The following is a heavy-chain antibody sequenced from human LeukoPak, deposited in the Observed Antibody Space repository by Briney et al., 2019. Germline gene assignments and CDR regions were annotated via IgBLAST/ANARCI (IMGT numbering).Heavy chain of an antibody. CDR3: ARGIAAAGTRYYYYYCYMDV. CDR2: ISSSSSYI. V-gene: IGHV3-21*01. D-gene: IGHD6-13*01. J-gene: IGHJ6*03. Sequence: PGGSLRLSCAASGFTFSSYSMNWVRQAPGKGLEWVSSISSSSSYIYYADSVKGRFTISRDNAKNSLYLQMSSLRAEDTAVYYCARGIAAAGTRYYYYYCYMDVWGKGTTVTVSS. CDR1: GFTFSSYS.